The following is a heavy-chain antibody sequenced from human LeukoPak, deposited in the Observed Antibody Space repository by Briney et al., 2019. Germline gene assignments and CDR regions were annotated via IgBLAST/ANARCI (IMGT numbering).Heavy chain of an antibody. CDR1: GFTFDDYG. D-gene: IGHD2-15*01. V-gene: IGHV3-9*01. Sequence: GRSLRLSCAASGFTFDDYGMHWVRQAPGKDLEWVSGISYNSGSIGYADSVKGRFTISRDSAKNSLYLQMNSLRAEDTALYYCAKDLGYCSGGRCFTPVWYGMDVWGQGTTVTVSS. CDR3: AKDLGYCSGGRCFTPVWYGMDV. J-gene: IGHJ6*02. CDR2: ISYNSGSI.